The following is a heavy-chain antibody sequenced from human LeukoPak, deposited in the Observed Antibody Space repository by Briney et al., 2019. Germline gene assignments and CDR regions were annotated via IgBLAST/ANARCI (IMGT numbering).Heavy chain of an antibody. Sequence: SETLSLTCAVYGGSFSGYYWRWIRQPPGKGLEWIGEINHSGSTNYNPSLQSRVTISVDTSKNQFSLTLSHVTAADTAVYYCARGLLSTNYYGSGSYYPKTQTIVYRGQGTLVTVSS. V-gene: IGHV4-34*01. D-gene: IGHD3-10*01. J-gene: IGHJ4*02. CDR2: INHSGST. CDR1: GGSFSGYY. CDR3: ARGLLSTNYYGSGSYYPKTQTIVY.